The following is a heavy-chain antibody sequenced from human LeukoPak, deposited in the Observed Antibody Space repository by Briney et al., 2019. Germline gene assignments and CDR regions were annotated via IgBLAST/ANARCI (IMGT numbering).Heavy chain of an antibody. V-gene: IGHV3-30*18. CDR1: GFTFSSYG. D-gene: IGHD3-22*01. CDR2: ISYDGSNK. J-gene: IGHJ4*02. Sequence: PGGSLRLSCAASGFTFSSYGMHWVRQAPGKGLEWVAVISYDGSNKYYADSVKGRFTISRDNSKNTLYLQMNSLRAEDTAVYYCAKDLSYYYDSSIFDYWGQGTLVTVSS. CDR3: AKDLSYYYDSSIFDY.